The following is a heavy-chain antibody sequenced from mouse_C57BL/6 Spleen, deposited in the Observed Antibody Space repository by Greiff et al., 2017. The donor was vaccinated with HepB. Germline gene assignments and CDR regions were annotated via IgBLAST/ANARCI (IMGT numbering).Heavy chain of an antibody. CDR3: AREKGGNYPYFDY. V-gene: IGHV1-64*01. CDR1: GYTFTSYW. J-gene: IGHJ2*01. Sequence: VQLQQPGAELVKPGASVKLSCKASGYTFTSYWMHWVKQRPGQGLEWIGMIHPNSGSTNYNEKFKSKATLTVDKSSSTAYMQLSSLTSEDSAVYYCAREKGGNYPYFDYWGQGTTLTVSS. D-gene: IGHD2-1*01. CDR2: IHPNSGST.